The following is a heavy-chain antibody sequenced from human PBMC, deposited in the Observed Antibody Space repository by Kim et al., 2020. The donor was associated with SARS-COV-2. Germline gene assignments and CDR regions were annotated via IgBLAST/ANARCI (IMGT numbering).Heavy chain of an antibody. V-gene: IGHV3-30*03. J-gene: IGHJ4*02. CDR1: GFTFSNYG. CDR3: GGSSGRSYYFDY. CDR2: ISYDGNDK. D-gene: IGHD3-22*01. Sequence: GGSLRLSCAASGFTFSNYGMHWVRQAPGKGLEWVAVISYDGNDKYYADSVKGRFTISRDNSKNTLYLQMNSLRAEDTAVSYCGGSSGRSYYFDYWGQGT.